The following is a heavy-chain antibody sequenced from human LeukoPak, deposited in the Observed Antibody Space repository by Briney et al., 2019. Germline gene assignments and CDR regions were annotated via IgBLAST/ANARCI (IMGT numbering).Heavy chain of an antibody. Sequence: PSQTLSLTCTVSGGSISSWDYYWSWIRQPPGKGLEWIGYIHSSGSTYYNPSLKSRVTISVDTSKNQFSLRLSSVTAADTAVYYCATKPYGDYYFDYWGQGTLVTVSS. D-gene: IGHD4-17*01. J-gene: IGHJ4*02. CDR1: GGSISSWDYY. CDR3: ATKPYGDYYFDY. V-gene: IGHV4-30-4*01. CDR2: IHSSGST.